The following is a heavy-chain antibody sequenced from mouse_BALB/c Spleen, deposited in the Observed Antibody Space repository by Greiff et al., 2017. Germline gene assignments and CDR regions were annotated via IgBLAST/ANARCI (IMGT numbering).Heavy chain of an antibody. Sequence: EVHLVESGGDLVKPGGSLKLSCAASGFTFSSYGMSWVRQTPDKRLEWVATISSGGSYTYYPDSVKGRFTISRDNAKNTLYLQMSSLKSEDTAMYYCARHQGITTVVADWYFDVWGAGTTVTVSS. CDR3: ARHQGITTVVADWYFDV. J-gene: IGHJ1*01. CDR2: ISSGGSYT. V-gene: IGHV5-6*01. CDR1: GFTFSSYG. D-gene: IGHD1-1*01.